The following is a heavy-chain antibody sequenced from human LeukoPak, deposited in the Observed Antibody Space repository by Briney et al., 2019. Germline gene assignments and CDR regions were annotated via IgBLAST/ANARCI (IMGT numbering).Heavy chain of an antibody. CDR1: GFTFRNYG. V-gene: IGHV3-33*06. Sequence: GRSLRLSCAASGFTFRNYGMHWVRQAPGKGLEWVAVIWYDGSNKYYADSVKGRFTISRDNSKNTLYLQMNSLRVEDTAVYYCAKDASVWSSGPTDYWGQGTLVTVSS. CDR2: IWYDGSNK. J-gene: IGHJ4*02. D-gene: IGHD6-19*01. CDR3: AKDASVWSSGPTDY.